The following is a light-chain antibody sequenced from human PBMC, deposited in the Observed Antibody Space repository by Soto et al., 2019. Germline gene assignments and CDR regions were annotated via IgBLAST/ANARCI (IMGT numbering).Light chain of an antibody. CDR1: SXXIGAYNS. J-gene: IGLJ2*01. Sequence: QSAXTQPASVSGXXXXSXXXXXXGXSXXIGAYNSVSWYQQHPGKSPKLMLYDVNIRPSGVSNRFSGSKSGNTASLTISGLQAEDEADYYCTSWTTSTTMIFGGGTQLTVL. CDR3: TSWTTSTTMI. V-gene: IGLV2-14*03. CDR2: DVN.